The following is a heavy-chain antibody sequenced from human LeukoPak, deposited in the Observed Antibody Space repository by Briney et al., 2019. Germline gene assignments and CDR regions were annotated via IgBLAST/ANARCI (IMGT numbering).Heavy chain of an antibody. Sequence: SETLSLTRTVSGGSISSSSYYWGWIRQPPGKGLEWIGSIYYSGSTYYNPSLKSRVTISVDTSKNQFSLKLSSVTAADTAVYYCARHDSSGYYYDDYWGQGTLVTVSS. V-gene: IGHV4-39*01. CDR1: GGSISSSSYY. J-gene: IGHJ4*02. CDR2: IYYSGST. CDR3: ARHDSSGYYYDDY. D-gene: IGHD3-22*01.